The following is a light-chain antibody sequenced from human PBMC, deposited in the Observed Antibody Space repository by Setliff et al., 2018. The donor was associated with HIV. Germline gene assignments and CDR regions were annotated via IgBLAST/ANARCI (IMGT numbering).Light chain of an antibody. J-gene: IGLJ1*01. V-gene: IGLV2-14*01. Sequence: QSALTQSASVSGSPGQSITISCTGTSSDVGGYSHVSWYQQHPGKAPKLIIYEVRNRPSGVSNRYSGSKSGNTASLTISGLRAEDEADYYCSSYAITNTLPFGTGTRSPS. CDR2: EVR. CDR3: SSYAITNTLP. CDR1: SSDVGGYSH.